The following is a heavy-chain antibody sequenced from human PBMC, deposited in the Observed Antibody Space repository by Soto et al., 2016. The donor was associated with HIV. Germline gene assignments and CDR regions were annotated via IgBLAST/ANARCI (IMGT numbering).Heavy chain of an antibody. CDR3: ATYYGDYARYFDL. V-gene: IGHV3-7*01. CDR1: ELPFSSYW. J-gene: IGHJ2*01. Sequence: EVQLVESGGGLVQPGGSLRLACAASELPFSSYWMSWIRQSPGKGLECVASIKQDASEKYYLDSVKGRFTISRDNAKNSLFLQMNSLRAEDTAMYYCATYYGDYARYFDLWGRGTLVTVSS. D-gene: IGHD4-17*01. CDR2: IKQDASEK.